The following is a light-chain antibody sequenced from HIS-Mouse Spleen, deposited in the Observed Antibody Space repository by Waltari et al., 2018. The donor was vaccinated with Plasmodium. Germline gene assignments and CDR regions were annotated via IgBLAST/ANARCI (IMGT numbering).Light chain of an antibody. V-gene: IGLV3-10*01. CDR2: DDS. J-gene: IGLJ3*02. CDR3: YSTDSSGNHRV. CDR1: ALPKKY. Sequence: SYELTQPPSVSVSPGQTARITCSGDALPKKYAYWYQQKSGQAPVLVTQDDSKRPSGIPEGFSGSSSGTIATLTISGAQVEDEADYYCYSTDSSGNHRVFGGGTKLTVL.